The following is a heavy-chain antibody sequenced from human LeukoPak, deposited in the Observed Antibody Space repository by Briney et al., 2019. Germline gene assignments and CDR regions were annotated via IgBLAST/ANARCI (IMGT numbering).Heavy chain of an antibody. CDR2: IYYSGST. J-gene: IGHJ4*02. V-gene: IGHV4-39*07. Sequence: KPSETLSLTCTVSGGSISSSSYYWGWIRQPPGKGLEWIGSIYYSGSTYYNPSLKSRVTISQDTSKNQFSLKLSSVTAADTAVYYCARGEGSGSYMSYFDYWGQGGLVTVSS. D-gene: IGHD3-10*01. CDR1: GGSISSSSYY. CDR3: ARGEGSGSYMSYFDY.